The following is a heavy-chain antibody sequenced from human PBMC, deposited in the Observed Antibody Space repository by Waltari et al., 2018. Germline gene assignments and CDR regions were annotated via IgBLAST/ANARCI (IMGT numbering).Heavy chain of an antibody. CDR2: ISSDGTTT. D-gene: IGHD1-1*01. V-gene: IGHV3-30*04. CDR1: GFIFNHYP. CDR3: ATNEIPWH. Sequence: QVQLVESGGGVGEPGRTLTLSCVASGFIFNHYPMQWVRQAPGKGLEWLAIISSDGTTTYFADSVKGRFTISRDNSKNMLFLQMHSLRPEDTAFYYCATNEIPWHWGQGTLVTVSS. J-gene: IGHJ4*02.